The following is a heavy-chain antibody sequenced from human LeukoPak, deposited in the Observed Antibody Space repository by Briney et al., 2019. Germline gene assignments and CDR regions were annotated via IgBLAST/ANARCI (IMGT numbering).Heavy chain of an antibody. J-gene: IGHJ4*02. CDR2: IYPGDSDT. V-gene: IGHV5-51*01. D-gene: IGHD2-2*01. CDR1: GYSLTSYW. CDR3: ARLPYCSSTSCYPYFDY. Sequence: GESLKISCKGSGYSLTSYWIGWVRQMPGKGLEWMGIIYPGDSDTRYSPSFQGQVTISADKSISSAYLQWSSLKASDTAMYYCARLPYCSSTSCYPYFDYWGQGTLVTVSS.